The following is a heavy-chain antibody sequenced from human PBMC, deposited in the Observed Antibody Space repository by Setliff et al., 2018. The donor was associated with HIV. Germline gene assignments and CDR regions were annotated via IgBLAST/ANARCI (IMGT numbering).Heavy chain of an antibody. CDR2: IYSGGSST. J-gene: IGHJ6*03. D-gene: IGHD3-16*01. CDR3: TRDGGDLSYYNYNMDV. V-gene: IGHV3-23*03. Sequence: SLRLSCAASGFTFSSYAMSWVRQAPGKGLEWVSVIYSGGSSTYYADSVKGRFTISRDNSKNTLYLQMNSLRAEDTAVYYCTRDGGDLSYYNYNMDVWGKGTTVTVSS. CDR1: GFTFSSYA.